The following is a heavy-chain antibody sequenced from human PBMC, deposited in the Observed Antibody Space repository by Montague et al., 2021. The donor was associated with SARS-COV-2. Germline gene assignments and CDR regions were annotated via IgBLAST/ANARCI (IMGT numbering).Heavy chain of an antibody. Sequence: SETLSLTCAVSGGSFSRYYWSWIRQPPGKGLEWIGEISQSGNTKYNSSLQSRVSISLDTSRNQFSLKASSVTAADTAIYYCARLGDGIVPSPILGLGPYYSFYYMDVWGKGTTVTVSS. CDR2: ISQSGNT. CDR3: ARLGDGIVPSPILGLGPYYSFYYMDV. D-gene: IGHD2-2*02. CDR1: GGSFSRYY. J-gene: IGHJ6*03. V-gene: IGHV4-34*01.